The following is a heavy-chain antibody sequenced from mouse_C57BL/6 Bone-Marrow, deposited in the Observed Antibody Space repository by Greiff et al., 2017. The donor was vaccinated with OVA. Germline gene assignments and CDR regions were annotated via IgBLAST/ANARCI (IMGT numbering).Heavy chain of an antibody. Sequence: VQLQQSGPVLVKPGASVKMSCKASGYTFTDYYMNWVKQSHGKSLEWIGVINPYNGGTSYNQKFKGKATLTVDKSSSTAYMELNSLTSEDSAVYYCARSTGTDYFDYWGQGTTLTVSS. CDR1: GYTFTDYY. CDR2: INPYNGGT. J-gene: IGHJ2*01. CDR3: ARSTGTDYFDY. D-gene: IGHD4-1*02. V-gene: IGHV1-19*01.